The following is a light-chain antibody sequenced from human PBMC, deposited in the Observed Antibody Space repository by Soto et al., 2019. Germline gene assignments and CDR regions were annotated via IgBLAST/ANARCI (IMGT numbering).Light chain of an antibody. CDR2: AAS. Sequence: AIQLTQAPSSLSASVGDILTITFRAIQAIRTALGWYQQKPGKVPKRLIYAASTLQSGVPSRFSGSGSGTDFTLTISSLQPEDFATYYCLLDFRYFWAFGQGTKVDIK. V-gene: IGKV1-6*01. CDR1: QAIRTA. J-gene: IGKJ1*01. CDR3: LLDFRYFWA.